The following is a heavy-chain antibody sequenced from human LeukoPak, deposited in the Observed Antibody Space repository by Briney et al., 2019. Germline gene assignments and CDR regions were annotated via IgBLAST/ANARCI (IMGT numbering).Heavy chain of an antibody. J-gene: IGHJ6*03. CDR2: INPNSGGT. V-gene: IGHV1-2*02. D-gene: IGHD4-23*01. CDR1: GYTFTGYY. CDR3: ACPGSTVVTPGDLAYYYYMDV. Sequence: GASVKVSCKASGYTFTGYYMHWVRQAPGQGLEWMGWINPNSGGTNYAQKFQGRVTMTRDTSISTAYMELSRLRSDDTAVYYCACPGSTVVTPGDLAYYYYMDVWGKGTTVTVSS.